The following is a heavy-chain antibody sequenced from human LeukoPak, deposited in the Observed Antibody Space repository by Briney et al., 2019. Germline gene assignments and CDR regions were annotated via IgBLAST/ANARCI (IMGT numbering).Heavy chain of an antibody. CDR2: IVVGSGNT. D-gene: IGHD6-19*01. CDR3: AAASRGWYGYYFYGMDV. V-gene: IGHV1-58*01. Sequence: ASVKLSCKASGFTFTSSAVQWVRQARGQRLEWIGWIVVGSGNTNYAQKFQERVTITRDMSTSTAYMELSSLRSEDTAVYYCAAASRGWYGYYFYGMDVWGQGTTVTVSS. CDR1: GFTFTSSA. J-gene: IGHJ6*02.